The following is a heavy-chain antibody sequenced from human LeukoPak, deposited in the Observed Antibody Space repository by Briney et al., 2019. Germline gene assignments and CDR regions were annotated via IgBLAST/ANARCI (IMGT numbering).Heavy chain of an antibody. CDR1: GGSISSYY. D-gene: IGHD2-2*01. CDR3: ARGDRVVPAAMSFDY. CDR2: IYTSGST. V-gene: IGHV4-4*07. J-gene: IGHJ4*02. Sequence: SETLSLTCTVSGGSISSYYWSWIRQPAGKGLEWIGRIYTSGSTNYNPSIKSRVTMSVDTSKNQFSLKLSSVTAADTAAYYCARGDRVVPAAMSFDYWGQGTLVTVSS.